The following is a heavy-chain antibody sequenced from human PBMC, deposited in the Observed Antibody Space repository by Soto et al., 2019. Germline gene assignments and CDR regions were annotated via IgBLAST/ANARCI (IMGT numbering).Heavy chain of an antibody. CDR2: IIPIFETT. CDR3: ASGYCANGVCHTVDGGNV. V-gene: IGHV1-69*01. D-gene: IGHD2-8*01. J-gene: IGHJ6*04. CDR1: GDTFSNYG. Sequence: QVQLVQSGAEVKKPGSSVKVSCKASGDTFSNYGFSWVRQAPGQGLEWMGRIIPIFETTTYAQKFQGRVTITADESTSTAYMELSSLTGDDTAVYYCASGYCANGVCHTVDGGNVWGKGPTVTVST.